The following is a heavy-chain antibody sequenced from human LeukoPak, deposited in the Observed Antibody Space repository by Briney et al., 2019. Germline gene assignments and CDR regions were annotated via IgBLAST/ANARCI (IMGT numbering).Heavy chain of an antibody. D-gene: IGHD6-13*01. CDR1: GFTFSSYG. CDR2: IWYDGSNK. V-gene: IGHV3-33*01. CDR3: ARGSCQQLVNQYYYYYGMDV. J-gene: IGHJ6*02. Sequence: GGSLRLSCAASGFTFSSYGMHWVRQAPGKGLEWVAVIWYDGSNKYYADSVKGRFTISRDNSKNTLYLQMNSLRAEDMAVYYCARGSCQQLVNQYYYYYGMDVWGQGTTVTVSS.